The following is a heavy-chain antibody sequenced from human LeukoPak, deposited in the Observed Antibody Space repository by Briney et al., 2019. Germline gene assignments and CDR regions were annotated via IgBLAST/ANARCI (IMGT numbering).Heavy chain of an antibody. CDR3: ARALDRSYYYVYLS. CDR1: GYTFTDFD. D-gene: IGHD3-16*01. CDR2: MNPNSGNT. J-gene: IGHJ4*02. Sequence: ASVTVSCKASGYTFTDFDINWVRQAPGRGLEWMGWMNPNSGNTVYAQKFQGRVTMTGDTSINTARMELTSLTSEDTAVYYCARALDRSYYYVYLSWGQGTVISVSS. V-gene: IGHV1-8*01.